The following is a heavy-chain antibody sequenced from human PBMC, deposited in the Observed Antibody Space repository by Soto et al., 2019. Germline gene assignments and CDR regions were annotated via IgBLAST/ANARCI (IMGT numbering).Heavy chain of an antibody. CDR1: GYTFTSHG. D-gene: IGHD5-12*01. V-gene: IGHV1-18*01. CDR2: ISTYNGNT. CDR3: ARSCPGSGCYFIY. Sequence: ASVKVSCKASGYTFTSHGISWVRQAPRQGPEWMGWISTYNGNTNYAQKFQDRVTMTTDTSTSTAYMELRSLRSDDTAVYYCARSCPGSGCYFIYWGQGTPVTVSS. J-gene: IGHJ4*02.